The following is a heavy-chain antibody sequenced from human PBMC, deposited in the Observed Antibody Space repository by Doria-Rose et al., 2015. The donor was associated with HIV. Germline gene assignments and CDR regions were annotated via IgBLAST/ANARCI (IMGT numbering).Heavy chain of an antibody. V-gene: IGHV2-26*01. D-gene: IGHD6-13*01. CDR2: IFSDDER. J-gene: IGHJ4*02. CDR3: ARIKSSRWYHKYYFDF. CDR1: GDSLSSPGMG. Sequence: ESGPVLVKPTETLTLTCTVSGDSLSSPGMGVSWTRQPPGKALEWLANIFSDDERSYNTSLKSRLTISRGTSKSQVVLTMTDMDPVDTATYYCARIKSSRWYHKYYFDFWGQGTLVIVSA.